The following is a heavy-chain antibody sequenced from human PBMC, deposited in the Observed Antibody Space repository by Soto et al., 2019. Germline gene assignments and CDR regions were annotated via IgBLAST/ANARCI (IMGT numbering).Heavy chain of an antibody. J-gene: IGHJ6*02. Sequence: PGESLKISCKGSGYSFTSYWIGWVRQMLGKGLEWMGIIYPGDSDTRYSPSFQGQVTISADKSSSTAYLQWSSLKASDMAMYYFAIGPRYDMDVWGQGTTVTVSS. CDR1: GYSFTSYW. CDR2: IYPGDSDT. CDR3: AIGPRYDMDV. V-gene: IGHV5-51*01.